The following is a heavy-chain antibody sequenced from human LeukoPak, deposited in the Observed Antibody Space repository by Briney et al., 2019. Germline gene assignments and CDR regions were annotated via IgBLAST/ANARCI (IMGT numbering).Heavy chain of an antibody. Sequence: PGGSLRLSCAASGFTFSSYGMHWVRQAPGKGLEWVAFIRYDGSNKYYADSVKGRFTISRDNSKNTLYLQMNSLRAEDTAVYYCAKDHTIPVEMATPSWYFDLWGRGTLVTVSS. CDR1: GFTFSSYG. V-gene: IGHV3-30*02. CDR2: IRYDGSNK. CDR3: AKDHTIPVEMATPSWYFDL. J-gene: IGHJ2*01. D-gene: IGHD5-24*01.